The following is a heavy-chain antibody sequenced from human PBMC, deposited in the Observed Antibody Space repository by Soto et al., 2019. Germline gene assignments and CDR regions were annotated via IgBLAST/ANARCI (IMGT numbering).Heavy chain of an antibody. CDR3: AKGGFLFTVTHTPFDY. CDR1: GFTFSSYG. V-gene: IGHV3-33*06. D-gene: IGHD4-17*01. Sequence: QVQLVESGGGVVQSGRSLRLSCAASGFTFSSYGMHWVRQAPGKGLEWVAVIWYDGSNKYYADSVKGRFTISRDNSKNTLYLQMNSLRAEDTAVYYCAKGGFLFTVTHTPFDYWGQGTLVTVSS. CDR2: IWYDGSNK. J-gene: IGHJ4*02.